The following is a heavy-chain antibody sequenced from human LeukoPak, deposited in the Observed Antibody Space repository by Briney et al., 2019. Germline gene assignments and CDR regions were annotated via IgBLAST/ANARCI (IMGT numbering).Heavy chain of an antibody. J-gene: IGHJ4*02. Sequence: SVKVSCKSSGESFSSYQITWVRQAPGQGLEWMGGFIPVLERSTYAQKFQGRVTTTADESTNTASMELSSLTSADTAVYYCARDSRTYYYGSGSYYKVGRLDFWGQGTLVTVSS. CDR3: ARDSRTYYYGSGSYYKVGRLDF. CDR1: GESFSSYQ. CDR2: FIPVLERS. V-gene: IGHV1-69*13. D-gene: IGHD3-10*01.